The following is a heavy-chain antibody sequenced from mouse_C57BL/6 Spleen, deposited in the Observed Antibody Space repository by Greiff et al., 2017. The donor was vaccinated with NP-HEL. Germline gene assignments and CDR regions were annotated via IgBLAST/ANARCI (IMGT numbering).Heavy chain of an antibody. V-gene: IGHV1-59*01. CDR2: IDPSDSYT. CDR1: GYTFTSYW. J-gene: IGHJ2*01. D-gene: IGHD2-4*01. CDR3: ARDGDDYDSSYYFDY. Sequence: VQLQQPGAELVRPGTSVKLSCKASGYTFTSYWMHWVKQRPGQGLEWIGVIDPSDSYTNYNQKFKGKATLTVDTSSSTAYMQLSSLTSEDSAVYYCARDGDDYDSSYYFDYWGQGTTLTVSS.